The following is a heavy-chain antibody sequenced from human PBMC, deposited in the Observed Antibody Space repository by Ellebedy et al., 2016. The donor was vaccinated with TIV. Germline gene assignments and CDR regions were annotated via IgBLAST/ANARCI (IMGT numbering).Heavy chain of an antibody. CDR3: VLQGGLAFDY. Sequence: SGPTLVKPTQTLTLTCSFSEFSLSTSRMGVGWIRRPPGKALEWLALIYWNDDKRYSPSLKSRLTITKDTSKNQVVLSMTNMDPVDTATYFCVLQGGLAFDYWGQGTLVTVAS. V-gene: IGHV2-5*04. J-gene: IGHJ4*02. D-gene: IGHD3-16*01. CDR1: EFSLSTSRMG. CDR2: IYWNDDK.